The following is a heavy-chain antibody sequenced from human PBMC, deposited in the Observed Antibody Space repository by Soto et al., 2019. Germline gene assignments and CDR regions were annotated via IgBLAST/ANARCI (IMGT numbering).Heavy chain of an antibody. D-gene: IGHD3-3*01. J-gene: IGHJ6*02. Sequence: GASVKVSCKASGGTFSSYAISWVRQAPGQGLEWMGGIIPIFGTANYAQKFQGRVTITADKSTSTAYTELSSLRSEDTAVYYCAKVYDFWSGYWDVWGQGTTVTVSS. CDR2: IIPIFGTA. V-gene: IGHV1-69*06. CDR3: AKVYDFWSGYWDV. CDR1: GGTFSSYA.